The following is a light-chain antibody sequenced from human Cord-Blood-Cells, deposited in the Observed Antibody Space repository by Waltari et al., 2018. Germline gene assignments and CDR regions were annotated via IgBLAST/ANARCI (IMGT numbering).Light chain of an antibody. Sequence: QSALTQPRSVSGSPGQSVTISCTGTSSDVGGYNYVSWYQQHPGKAPKLMIYDVSKRPAGGPDRFSGSKSGNTASLTISGRQADDDADYYCCSYAGSYKVFGTGTKVTVL. J-gene: IGLJ1*01. V-gene: IGLV2-11*01. CDR1: SSDVGGYNY. CDR2: DVS. CDR3: CSYAGSYKV.